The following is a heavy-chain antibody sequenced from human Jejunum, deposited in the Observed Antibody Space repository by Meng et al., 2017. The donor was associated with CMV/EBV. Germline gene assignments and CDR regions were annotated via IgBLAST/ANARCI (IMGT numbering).Heavy chain of an antibody. V-gene: IGHV3-21*01. CDR3: AKVTTGNYYYYGMDV. D-gene: IGHD4-11*01. CDR2: ISSSSSYI. J-gene: IGHJ6*02. Sequence: GFNFSTYSMNWVRQAPGKGLEWVSSISSSSSYIYYADSVKGRFTISKDNAKNSLYLQMNSLRAEDTAVYYCAKVTTGNYYYYGMDVWGQGTTVTVSS. CDR1: GFNFSTYS.